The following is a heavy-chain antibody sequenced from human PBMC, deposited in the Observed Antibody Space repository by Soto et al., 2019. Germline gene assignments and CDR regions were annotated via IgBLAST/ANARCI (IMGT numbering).Heavy chain of an antibody. CDR2: LYPEDGGT. Sequence: ASVKVSCKVSGYTRTEISMHWVRQARGKGLEWMGGLYPEDGGTIYAQKFQGRATMTEDTSTDTAYMELSSLRSEDTAVYYCATDSSSWSYFEIDYWGQGTLVTVSS. CDR1: GYTRTEIS. V-gene: IGHV1-24*01. CDR3: ATDSSSWSYFEIDY. J-gene: IGHJ4*02. D-gene: IGHD1-26*01.